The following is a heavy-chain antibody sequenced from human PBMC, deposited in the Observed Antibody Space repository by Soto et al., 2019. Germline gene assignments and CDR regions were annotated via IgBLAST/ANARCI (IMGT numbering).Heavy chain of an antibody. CDR1: GFTFVSFG. D-gene: IGHD3-16*01. CDR3: VKDVGYGFILYDF. J-gene: IGHJ4*02. CDR2: VNGGGDST. V-gene: IGHV3-23*01. Sequence: WGSLRLSCTASGFTFVSFGITFFRHAPGKGLEWVSTVNGGGDSTHYADSVKGRFSIFRDNSKNTVYLQMNSLRAEDSAIYYCVKDVGYGFILYDFWGQGTLVTVS.